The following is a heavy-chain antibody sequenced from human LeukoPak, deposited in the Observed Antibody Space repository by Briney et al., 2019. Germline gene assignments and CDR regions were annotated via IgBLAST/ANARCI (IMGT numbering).Heavy chain of an antibody. CDR1: GYTFTSYV. CDR2: ISAYNGNT. J-gene: IGHJ3*02. V-gene: IGHV1-18*01. D-gene: IGHD3-22*01. Sequence: GASVKVSCKASGYTFTSYVISWVRQAPGQGLEWMGWISAYNGNTNYAQKLQGRVTMTTDTSTSTAYMELRSLRSDDTAVYYCARDTCYYDSSGYYPECVNAFDIWGQGTMVTVSS. CDR3: ARDTCYYDSSGYYPECVNAFDI.